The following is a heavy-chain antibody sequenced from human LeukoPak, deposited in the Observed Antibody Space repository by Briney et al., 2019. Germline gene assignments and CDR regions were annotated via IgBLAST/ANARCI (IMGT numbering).Heavy chain of an antibody. CDR2: IRSKAYGGTT. Sequence: PGGSLRLSCTASGFTFGDYAVSWVRQAPGKGLEWVGFIRSKAYGGTTEYAASVRGRFTISRDDSKSIAYLQMNSLKTEDTAVYYCTITPGYSSGYLPDVWGKGTTVTVSS. D-gene: IGHD6-19*01. CDR3: TITPGYSSGYLPDV. J-gene: IGHJ6*04. V-gene: IGHV3-49*04. CDR1: GFTFGDYA.